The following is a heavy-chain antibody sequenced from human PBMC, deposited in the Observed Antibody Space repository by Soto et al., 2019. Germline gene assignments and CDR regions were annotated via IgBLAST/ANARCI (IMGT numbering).Heavy chain of an antibody. Sequence: ASVKVSCKASGYTFTGYYMHWVRQAPGQGLEWMGWINPNSGGTNYAQKFQGWVTMTRDTSISTAYMELSRLRSDDTAVYYCARTDGGYGLDSLSDGMDVWGQGTTVTVSS. J-gene: IGHJ6*02. CDR2: INPNSGGT. CDR3: ARTDGGYGLDSLSDGMDV. CDR1: GYTFTGYY. D-gene: IGHD5-12*01. V-gene: IGHV1-2*04.